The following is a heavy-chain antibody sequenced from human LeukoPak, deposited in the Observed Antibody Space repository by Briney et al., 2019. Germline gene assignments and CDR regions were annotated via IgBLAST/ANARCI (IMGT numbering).Heavy chain of an antibody. J-gene: IGHJ3*02. CDR2: ISANGGFI. CDR3: TKEVQRWHSYFYRPSYALDI. CDR1: GFNFDDYA. V-gene: IGHV3-9*03. Sequence: GGSLRLSCAVSGFNFDDYAIHWVRQGPGKGLEWVAGISANGGFISYGESVKGRFTISRNNPRNSVFLQMNFLRAEDMAMYFCTKEVQRWHSYFYRPSYALDIWGQGTMVSVSS. D-gene: IGHD3-22*01.